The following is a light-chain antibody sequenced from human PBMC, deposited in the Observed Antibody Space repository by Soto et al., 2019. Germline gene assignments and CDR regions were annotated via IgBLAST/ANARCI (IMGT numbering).Light chain of an antibody. CDR2: GVS. J-gene: IGKJ4*01. Sequence: EIVVTQSPGTLSLSPGERAILSCRASQRVGSSSLAWYQQRPGQAPRLLIYGVSTRATGIPDRFSGSGSGTDFTLTISRLESDDFAVYFCQQFGTSPAFGGGTKVEIK. CDR3: QQFGTSPA. V-gene: IGKV3-20*01. CDR1: QRVGSSS.